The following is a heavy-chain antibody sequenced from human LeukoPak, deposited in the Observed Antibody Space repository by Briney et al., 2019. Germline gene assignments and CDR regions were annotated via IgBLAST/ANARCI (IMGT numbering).Heavy chain of an antibody. V-gene: IGHV3-30*02. J-gene: IGHJ6*03. CDR2: IRYDGSNK. Sequence: GGSLGLSCAASGFTFSSYAMHWVRQAPGKGLEWVAFIRYDGSNKYYADSVKGRFTISRDNSKNTLYLQMNSLRAEDTAVYYCAKTSERYYYMDVWGKGTTVTISS. CDR3: AKTSERYYYMDV. CDR1: GFTFSSYA.